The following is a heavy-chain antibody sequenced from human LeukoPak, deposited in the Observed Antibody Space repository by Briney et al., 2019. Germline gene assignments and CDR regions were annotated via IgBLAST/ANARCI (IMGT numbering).Heavy chain of an antibody. J-gene: IGHJ4*02. V-gene: IGHV4-59*01. Sequence: SETLSLTCTVSGGSISSYYWSWIRRPPGKGLEWIGYIYYSGSTNYNPSLKSRVTISVDTSKNQFSLKLSSVTAADTAAYYCARGRGYSSGWYSHWGQGTLVTVSS. CDR2: IYYSGST. CDR3: ARGRGYSSGWYSH. D-gene: IGHD6-19*01. CDR1: GGSISSYY.